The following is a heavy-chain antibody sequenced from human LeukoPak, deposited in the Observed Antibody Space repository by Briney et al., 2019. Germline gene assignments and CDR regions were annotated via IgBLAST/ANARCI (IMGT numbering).Heavy chain of an antibody. J-gene: IGHJ4*02. V-gene: IGHV3-74*01. D-gene: IGHD2-2*01. Sequence: GGSLRLSCAASGFSFSGHWMHWARQLPGKGLVWVSRISPTGSTTSYADSVKGRFTVSRDNAKNTLYLQVNNLRAEDTAVYYCARGPSRNGPELDFWGQGPLLTVSS. CDR3: ARGPSRNGPELDF. CDR1: GFSFSGHW. CDR2: ISPTGSTT.